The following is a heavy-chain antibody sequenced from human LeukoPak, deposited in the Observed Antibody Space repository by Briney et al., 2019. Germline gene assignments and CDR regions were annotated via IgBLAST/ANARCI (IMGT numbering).Heavy chain of an antibody. CDR3: GSSTVHYYNYGMDV. CDR1: GYTLTELS. J-gene: IGHJ6*02. V-gene: IGHV1-24*01. CDR2: FDPEDGET. Sequence: ASAKVSCKVSGYTLTELSMHWVRQAPGKGLEWMGGFDPEDGETIYAQKFQGRVTMTEDTSTDTAYMELSSLRSEDTAVYYCGSSTVHYYNYGMDVWGQGATVTVSS. D-gene: IGHD3-10*01.